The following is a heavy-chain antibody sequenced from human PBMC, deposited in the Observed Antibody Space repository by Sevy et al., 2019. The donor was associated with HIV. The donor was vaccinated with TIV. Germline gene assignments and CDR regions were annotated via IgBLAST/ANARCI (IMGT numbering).Heavy chain of an antibody. J-gene: IGHJ4*02. V-gene: IGHV3-30*04. CDR1: GFTFSDYR. D-gene: IGHD5-12*01. CDR3: ASVYSGYVALDY. Sequence: GGSLRLSCAASGFTFSDYRMHWVRQAPGKGLEWVAVISYDGSNKYYADSVKGRFTISRDNSKNTLYLQMNSLRAEDTAVYYCASVYSGYVALDYWGQGTLVTVSS. CDR2: ISYDGSNK.